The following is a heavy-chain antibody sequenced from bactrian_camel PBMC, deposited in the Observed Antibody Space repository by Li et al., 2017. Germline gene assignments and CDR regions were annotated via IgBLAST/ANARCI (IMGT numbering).Heavy chain of an antibody. D-gene: IGHD3*01. V-gene: IGHV3S25*01. Sequence: QLVESGGGLVQPGGSLRLSCAASGFTFSYYWMYWVRQAPGKGLEWVSGINSAGGNTYYADSVKGRFTISRDNAKNTVYLQMNSLKPEDTAVYYCVRDLYGMGVRPQTSSFGFWGQGTQVTVS. J-gene: IGHJ6*01. CDR2: INSAGGNT. CDR1: GFTFSYYW. CDR3: VRDLYGMGVRPQTSSFGF.